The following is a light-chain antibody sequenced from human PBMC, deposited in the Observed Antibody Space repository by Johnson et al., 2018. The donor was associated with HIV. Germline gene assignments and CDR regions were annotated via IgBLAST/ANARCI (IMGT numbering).Light chain of an antibody. V-gene: IGLV1-51*02. CDR2: ENN. CDR3: GVWDASLSPHYV. CDR1: SSNIGNNY. J-gene: IGLJ1*01. Sequence: QPVLTQPPSVSAAPGQKVTISCSGSSSNIGNNYVSWYQQLPGTAPKLLIYENNKRPSGIPDRFSGSKSGTSATLGITGLQTVDEADYYCGVWDASLSPHYVFGTGTTITV.